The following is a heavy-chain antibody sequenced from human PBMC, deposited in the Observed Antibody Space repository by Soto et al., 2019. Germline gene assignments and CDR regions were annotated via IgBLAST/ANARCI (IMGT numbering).Heavy chain of an antibody. V-gene: IGHV4-39*01. CDR3: ARHAEWFGELSTFDP. CDR1: GGSISSSSYY. Sequence: SETLSLTCTVSGGSISSSSYYWGWIRQPPGKGLEWIGSIYYSGSTYYNPSLKSRVTISVDTSKNQFSLKLSSVTAADTAVYYCARHAEWFGELSTFDPWGQGTLVTVS. J-gene: IGHJ5*02. CDR2: IYYSGST. D-gene: IGHD3-10*01.